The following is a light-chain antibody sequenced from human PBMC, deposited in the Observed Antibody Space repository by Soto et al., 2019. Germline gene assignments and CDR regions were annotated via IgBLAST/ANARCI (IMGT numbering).Light chain of an antibody. Sequence: EIVLTQSPGTLSLSPGERATLSCRASQSVSSSYLAWYQQKPGQAPMLIIYGASSTATGIPARFSGSGSGTDFTLTISRLEPEDFAGYYCQQYGSSPWTFGQGTKVEIK. J-gene: IGKJ1*01. CDR2: GAS. CDR1: QSVSSSY. V-gene: IGKV3-20*01. CDR3: QQYGSSPWT.